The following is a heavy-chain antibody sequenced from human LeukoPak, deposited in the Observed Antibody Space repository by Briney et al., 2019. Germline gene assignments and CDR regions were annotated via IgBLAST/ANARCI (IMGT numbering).Heavy chain of an antibody. V-gene: IGHV3-30*02. J-gene: IGHJ4*02. CDR1: GFTFSNYC. CDR3: AKVEMATSPGGIDY. Sequence: GGSLTLSCAASGFTFSNYCMHWVRQAPGKGLEWVTFIRYDGSNKYYADSVEGRFTISRDNSKNTLYLQMNSLRVEDTAMYYCAKVEMATSPGGIDYWGQGTLVTVSS. D-gene: IGHD5-24*01. CDR2: IRYDGSNK.